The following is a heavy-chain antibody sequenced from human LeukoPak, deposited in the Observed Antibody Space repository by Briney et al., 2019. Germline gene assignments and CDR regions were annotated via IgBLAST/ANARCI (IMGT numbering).Heavy chain of an antibody. CDR1: GFIVSGDF. J-gene: IGHJ4*02. CDR2: IYSDGST. CDR3: ARERGRGRDSPWFDY. D-gene: IGHD1-26*01. V-gene: IGHV3-53*01. Sequence: GGSLRLSCAASGFIVSGDFMSWVRQAPGKGLEWVSVIYSDGSTYYADSVKGRFTISGDNSKNTLDLQMTGLRAEDTAVYYCARERGRGRDSPWFDYWGQGTLVAVSS.